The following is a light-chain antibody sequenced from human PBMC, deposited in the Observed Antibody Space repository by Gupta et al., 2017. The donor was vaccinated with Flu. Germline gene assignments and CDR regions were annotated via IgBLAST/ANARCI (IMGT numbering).Light chain of an antibody. J-gene: IGKJ5*01. V-gene: IGKV3-15*01. CDR1: QSVTSN. CDR2: GAS. CDR3: QQDNNWPP. Sequence: VMTQSPATLSVSPGDRATLSCRASQSVTSNLACYQQKPGQAPRLFIYGASTRATAIPVRFSGSGSATEFTLTISSLQSEDFAVYCWQQDNNWPPFGQGTRLEIK.